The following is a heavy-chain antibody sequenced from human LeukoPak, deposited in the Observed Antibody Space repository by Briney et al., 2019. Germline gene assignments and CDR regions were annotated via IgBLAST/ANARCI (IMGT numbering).Heavy chain of an antibody. CDR1: GGTFSSYA. V-gene: IGHV1-69*05. CDR3: ARESGGYIIDY. Sequence: ASVKVSCKASGGTFSSYAISWLRQAPVQGLEWMGRIIPIFGTANYAQKFQGRVTITTDESTSTAYMELSSLRSEDTAVYYCARESGGYIIDYWGQGTLVTVSS. J-gene: IGHJ4*02. D-gene: IGHD6-25*01. CDR2: IIPIFGTA.